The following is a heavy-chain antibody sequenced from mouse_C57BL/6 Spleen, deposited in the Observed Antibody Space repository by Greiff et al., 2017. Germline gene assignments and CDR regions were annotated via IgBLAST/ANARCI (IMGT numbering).Heavy chain of an antibody. CDR1: GYAFSSSW. CDR3: ARSPFTTVSYAMDY. Sequence: VQLQQSGPELVKPGASVKISCKASGYAFSSSWMNWVQQRPGKGLEWIGRIYPGDGDTNYNGKFKGKATLTADKSSSTAYMQLSSLTSEDSAVYFCARSPFTTVSYAMDYWGQGTSVTVSS. D-gene: IGHD1-1*01. CDR2: IYPGDGDT. V-gene: IGHV1-82*01. J-gene: IGHJ4*01.